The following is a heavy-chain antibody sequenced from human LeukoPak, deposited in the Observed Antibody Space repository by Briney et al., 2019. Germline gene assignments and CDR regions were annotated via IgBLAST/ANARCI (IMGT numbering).Heavy chain of an antibody. V-gene: IGHV3-43*01. J-gene: IGHJ6*02. CDR3: AKEIQPTRGYYYGMDV. CDR2: ISWDGGST. D-gene: IGHD5-18*01. CDR1: GFTFDDYT. Sequence: GGSLRLSCAASGFTFDDYTMHWVRQAPGKGLEWVSLISWDGGSTYYADSVKGRFTISRDSSKNSLYLQMNSLRTEDTALYYCAKEIQPTRGYYYGMDVWGQGTTVTVSS.